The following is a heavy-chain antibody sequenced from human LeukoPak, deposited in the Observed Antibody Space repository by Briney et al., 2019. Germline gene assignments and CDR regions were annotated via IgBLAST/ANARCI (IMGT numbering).Heavy chain of an antibody. CDR1: GDSIRSRDYY. J-gene: IGHJ5*02. CDR2: IYYSGNT. Sequence: SETLSLTCAVSGDSIRSRDYYWAWIRQPPGRGLEWIGTIYYSGNTYYSPSLKSRVTISVDASKGLFSLRLTSVTAADTAVYYCATRRFTNWFDPWGPGTLVTVSS. V-gene: IGHV4-39*02. CDR3: ATRRFTNWFDP. D-gene: IGHD3-3*01.